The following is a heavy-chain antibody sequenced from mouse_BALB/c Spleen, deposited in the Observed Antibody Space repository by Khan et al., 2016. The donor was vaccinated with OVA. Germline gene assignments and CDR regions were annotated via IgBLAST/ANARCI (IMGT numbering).Heavy chain of an antibody. V-gene: IGHV3-2*02. CDR1: GYSITSDYA. J-gene: IGHJ3*01. CDR2: ISYSGSP. CDR3: ARWFTY. Sequence: DVKLQESGPGLVKPSQSLSLTCTVTGYSITSDYAWNWIRQFPGNTLEWMGYISYSGSPTYNPSLKSRISITRDTSKNQFFLQLNSVTTEDTATYYCARWFTYWGQGTLVTVSA.